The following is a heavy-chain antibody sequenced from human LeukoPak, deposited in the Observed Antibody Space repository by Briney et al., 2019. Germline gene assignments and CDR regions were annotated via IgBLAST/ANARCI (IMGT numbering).Heavy chain of an antibody. CDR3: ARVYSGSYRGAWDYFDY. CDR2: IIPIFGTA. CDR1: GGTFSSYA. J-gene: IGHJ4*02. D-gene: IGHD1-26*01. V-gene: IGHV1-69*13. Sequence: SETVSCKASGGTFSSYAISWVRQAPGQGLEWMGGIIPIFGTANYAQKFQGRVTITADESTSTAYMELSSLRSEDTAVYYCARVYSGSYRGAWDYFDYWGQGTLVTVSS.